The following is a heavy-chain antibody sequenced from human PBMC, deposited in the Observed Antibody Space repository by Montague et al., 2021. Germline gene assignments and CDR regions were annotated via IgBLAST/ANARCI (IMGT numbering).Heavy chain of an antibody. Sequence: SLRLSCAASGFTFSSYSMNWVRQAPGKGLEWVSSISSSSSYMYYADSVKGRFTISRDNAKNSLYLQMNSLRAEDTAVYYCARDVIVGDIVVVSGGMDVWGQGTTVTVSS. CDR1: GFTFSSYS. J-gene: IGHJ6*02. CDR2: ISSSSSYM. CDR3: ARDVIVGDIVVVSGGMDV. D-gene: IGHD2-2*01. V-gene: IGHV3-21*01.